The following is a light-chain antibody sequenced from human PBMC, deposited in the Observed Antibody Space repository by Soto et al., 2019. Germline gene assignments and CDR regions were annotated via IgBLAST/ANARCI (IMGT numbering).Light chain of an antibody. CDR2: DAS. Sequence: EVVLTQSPATLSLSPGERATLSCRASQSVTTYLAWYQQKPGQAPRLLIYDASTRATGIPARFSGTGSGVEFTLTISSLQSEEFALYYCQQYNDWPLTFGQGTKVEIK. J-gene: IGKJ1*01. CDR1: QSVTTY. CDR3: QQYNDWPLT. V-gene: IGKV3D-15*01.